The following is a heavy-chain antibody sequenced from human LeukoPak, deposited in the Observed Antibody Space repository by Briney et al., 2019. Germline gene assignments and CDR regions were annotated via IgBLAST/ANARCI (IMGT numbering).Heavy chain of an antibody. CDR3: ARDAQRGFDYSNSLRY. D-gene: IGHD4-11*01. V-gene: IGHV3-33*01. J-gene: IGHJ4*01. CDR2: IWSDGTNT. CDR1: GFTFNHYG. Sequence: GRSLRLSCAATGFTFNHYGMHWVRQAPGKGLEWVAVIWSDGTNTYYTDSVKGRFTISRVDSEKTVYLQMKSLRPEDTGVYYCARDAQRGFDYSNSLRYWGHGILVTVSS.